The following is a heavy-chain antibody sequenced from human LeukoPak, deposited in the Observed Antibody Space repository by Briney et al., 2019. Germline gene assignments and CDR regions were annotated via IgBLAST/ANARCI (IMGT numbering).Heavy chain of an antibody. Sequence: GGSLRLSCSASGFTFSTSTMHWVRQAPGKGLKYVSAISSNGGSTYYADSVKGRFTISRDNSKNTMYLQMSSLRADDTALYYCVYRLSFDSWGQGTLVTVSS. CDR2: ISSNGGST. J-gene: IGHJ4*02. D-gene: IGHD4-11*01. CDR3: VYRLSFDS. CDR1: GFTFSTST. V-gene: IGHV3-64D*06.